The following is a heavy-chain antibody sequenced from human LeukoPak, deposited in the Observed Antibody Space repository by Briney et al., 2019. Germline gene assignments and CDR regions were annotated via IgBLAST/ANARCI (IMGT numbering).Heavy chain of an antibody. Sequence: ASVKVSCKASGYTFTGYYMHWVRQAPGQGLEWMGWINPNSGGTNYAQKFQGRVTMTRDTSISTAYMELSRLRSDDTAVYYCARSYYYDSSGYLYWGQGTLVTVSS. CDR1: GYTFTGYY. J-gene: IGHJ4*02. CDR3: ARSYYYDSSGYLY. CDR2: INPNSGGT. D-gene: IGHD3-22*01. V-gene: IGHV1-2*02.